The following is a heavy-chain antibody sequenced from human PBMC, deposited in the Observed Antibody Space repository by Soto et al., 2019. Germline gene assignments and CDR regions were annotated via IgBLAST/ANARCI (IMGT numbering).Heavy chain of an antibody. V-gene: IGHV3-15*01. D-gene: IGHD4-17*01. CDR1: GFTFSNAW. CDR2: IKSKTDGGTT. Sequence: VQLVESGGGLVKPGGSLRLSCAASGFTFSNAWMSWVRQAPGKGLEWVGRIKSKTDGGTTDYAAPVKGRVTISRDDSKTKLYLQMNSLKPEDKAVYYCTSPGDYVAAGVDYWGQGTLVTVSS. J-gene: IGHJ4*02. CDR3: TSPGDYVAAGVDY.